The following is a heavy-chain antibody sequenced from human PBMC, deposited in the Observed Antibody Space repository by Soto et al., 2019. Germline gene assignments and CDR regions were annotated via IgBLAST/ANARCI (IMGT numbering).Heavy chain of an antibody. D-gene: IGHD3-22*01. CDR3: ARDLMPNDRGLGDLAY. CDR2: INGDGRST. Sequence: EVQLVESGGGLVQPGGSLRLSCAASGFISRSYWMHWVRQVPGKGLVWVSRINGDGRSTSYADSVKGRFTISRDNAKNSLSLQVTSLRDEDTAVYYCARDLMPNDRGLGDLAYWGQGTLVTVSS. CDR1: GFISRSYW. J-gene: IGHJ4*02. V-gene: IGHV3-74*01.